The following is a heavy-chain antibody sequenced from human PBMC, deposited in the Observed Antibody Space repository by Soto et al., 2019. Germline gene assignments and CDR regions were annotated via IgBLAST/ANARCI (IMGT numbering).Heavy chain of an antibody. CDR2: VIPIFGAA. Sequence: QVQLVQSGAEVKKTGSSVKVSCKASGGTFSSYAISWVRQAPGQGLEWMGGVIPIFGAANYAQKFQGRVTITADESTSTVYMELSSLRSEDTAVYYCARDPLPYSSSWSNYWYFDLWGRGTLVTVSS. V-gene: IGHV1-69*12. D-gene: IGHD6-13*01. CDR3: ARDPLPYSSSWSNYWYFDL. CDR1: GGTFSSYA. J-gene: IGHJ2*01.